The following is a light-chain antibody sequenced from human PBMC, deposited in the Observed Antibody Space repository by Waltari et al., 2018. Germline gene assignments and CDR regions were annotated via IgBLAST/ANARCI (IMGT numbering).Light chain of an antibody. CDR2: DTS. J-gene: IGKJ4*01. CDR1: QSVDRY. CDR3: QQRKNWPPLT. Sequence: ETVLTQSPATLSLSPGDRATLPCRASQSVDRYLAWYQQKPGQAPRLLIYDTSNRATGTPARFSGSGSGTDFTLTISSLEPEDFAVYYCQQRKNWPPLTFGGGTKVEIK. V-gene: IGKV3-11*01.